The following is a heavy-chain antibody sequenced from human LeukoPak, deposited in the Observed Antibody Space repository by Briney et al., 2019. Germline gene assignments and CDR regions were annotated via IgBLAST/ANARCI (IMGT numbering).Heavy chain of an antibody. Sequence: GGSLRLSCAASGFTVSSNYMSWVRQAPGKGLEWVANIDQDGSAQYYVDSVKGRFTISRDNAKSSLYLQMNSLRAEDTAVYYCARSARWGQGTLVTVSS. J-gene: IGHJ4*02. V-gene: IGHV3-7*01. CDR2: IDQDGSAQ. CDR3: ARSAR. CDR1: GFTVSSNY.